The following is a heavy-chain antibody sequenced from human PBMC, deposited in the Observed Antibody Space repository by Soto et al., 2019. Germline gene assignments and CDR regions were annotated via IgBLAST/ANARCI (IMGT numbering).Heavy chain of an antibody. CDR1: GFTFSSYS. CDR3: ARDSSLMRTTGHPNFDC. V-gene: IGHV3-21*01. J-gene: IGHJ4*02. D-gene: IGHD4-17*01. Sequence: EVQLVESGGGLVKPGGSLRLSCAASGFTFSSYSMNWVRQAPGKGLEWVSSISSSSSYIYYADSVKGRFTISRDNAKNSLYLQMNSLRAEDTAVYYCARDSSLMRTTGHPNFDCWGQGTLVTVSS. CDR2: ISSSSSYI.